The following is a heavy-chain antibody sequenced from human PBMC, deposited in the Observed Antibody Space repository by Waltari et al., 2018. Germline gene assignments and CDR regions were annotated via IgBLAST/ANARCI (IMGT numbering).Heavy chain of an antibody. D-gene: IGHD3-3*01. J-gene: IGHJ4*02. CDR1: GGTFSSYA. CDR3: ASSFPTHSPTITIFGSFDY. V-gene: IGHV1-69*01. Sequence: QVQLVQSGAEVKKPGSSVKVSCKASGGTFSSYAISWVRQAPGQGLEWMGGIIPIFGTANYAQKFQGRVTITADESTSTAYMELSSLRSEDTAVYYCASSFPTHSPTITIFGSFDYWGQGTLVTVSS. CDR2: IIPIFGTA.